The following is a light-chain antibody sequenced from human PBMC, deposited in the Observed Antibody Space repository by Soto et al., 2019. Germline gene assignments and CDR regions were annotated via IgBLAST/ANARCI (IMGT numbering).Light chain of an antibody. V-gene: IGLV1-47*01. Sequence: QSVLTQPPSASGTPGQRVPISCSGGRSSIGSNYVFWYQQLPGTAPKLFIFRNSQRPSGVPDRFSGSKSGTSASLVISGLRSEDEATYYCAAWDENLRGVVFGGGTKVTVL. CDR2: RNS. CDR3: AAWDENLRGVV. J-gene: IGLJ3*02. CDR1: RSSIGSNY.